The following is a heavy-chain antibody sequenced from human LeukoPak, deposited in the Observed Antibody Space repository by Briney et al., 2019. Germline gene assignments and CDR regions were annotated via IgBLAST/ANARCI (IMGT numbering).Heavy chain of an antibody. CDR3: ARDATMMGNYFNY. V-gene: IGHV4-4*07. J-gene: IGHJ4*02. CDR2: IYASGST. CDR1: GGSISSYY. D-gene: IGHD5-12*01. Sequence: SETLSLTCTVSGGSISSYYWSWIRQPAGKGLEWIGRIYASGSTRYNPSLKSRVTMSVDTSKNQFSLKLSSVTAADTAVYYCARDATMMGNYFNYWGQGTLVTVSS.